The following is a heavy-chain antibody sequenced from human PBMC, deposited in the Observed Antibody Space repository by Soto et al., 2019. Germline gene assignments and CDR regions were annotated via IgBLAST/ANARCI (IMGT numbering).Heavy chain of an antibody. Sequence: SQTLSLTCAISGDSVSSNSVVWNWIRQSPSRGLEWLGRTYYRSKWFYEYAESVRSRIAINPDTSKNQFSLQLNSVTPEDTAVYYCARGDVTVSPCTGFHSWRDGPPVTVPP. CDR2: TYYRSKWFY. J-gene: IGHJ5*01. V-gene: IGHV6-1*01. CDR1: GDSVSSNSVV. CDR3: ARGDVTVSPCTGFHS. D-gene: IGHD2-8*01.